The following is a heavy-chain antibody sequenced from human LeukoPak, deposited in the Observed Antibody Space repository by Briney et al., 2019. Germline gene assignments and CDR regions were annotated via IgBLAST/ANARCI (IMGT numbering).Heavy chain of an antibody. CDR2: INSDGSST. Sequence: GGSLRLSCAASGFTLSSYWMHWVSQAPAKGLVWVSRINSDGSSTSYADSVKGRFNISRDNAKNTLYLQMNSLRAEDTAVYYCARLNYGDYGYNWFDPWGQGTLVTVSS. CDR3: ARLNYGDYGYNWFDP. CDR1: GFTLSSYW. J-gene: IGHJ5*02. V-gene: IGHV3-74*01. D-gene: IGHD4-17*01.